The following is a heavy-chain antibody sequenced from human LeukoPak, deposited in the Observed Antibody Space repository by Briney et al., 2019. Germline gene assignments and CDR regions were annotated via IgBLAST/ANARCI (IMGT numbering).Heavy chain of an antibody. CDR1: GGSISTYY. CDR3: AREVITMVRGVITFTGFDY. V-gene: IGHV4-4*07. D-gene: IGHD3-10*01. CDR2: ISTSGST. J-gene: IGHJ4*01. Sequence: SETLSLTCTVSGGSISTYYWSWIRQPAGKGLEWIGHISTSGSTNYNPSLKSRVTMSVDTSKNQFSLRLRSVAAADTAVYYCAREVITMVRGVITFTGFDYWGQEPWSPSPQ.